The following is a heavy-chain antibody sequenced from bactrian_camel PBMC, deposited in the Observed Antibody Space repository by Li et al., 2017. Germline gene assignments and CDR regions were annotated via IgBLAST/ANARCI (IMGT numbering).Heavy chain of an antibody. CDR1: GFTLRNYY. J-gene: IGHJ4*01. CDR2: INSDGTTA. D-gene: IGHD1*01. Sequence: HVQLVESGGELVQPGKSLRLSCAASGFTLRNYYMSWVRQAPGKGLEWVSSINSDGTTAYYADSVKGRFAISKDNAQNTLYLQMNSLKPEDTARYYCAVTRWGDGSCYTSPSNYNTWGQGTQVTVS. CDR3: AVTRWGDGSCYTSPSNYNT. V-gene: IGHV3-2*01.